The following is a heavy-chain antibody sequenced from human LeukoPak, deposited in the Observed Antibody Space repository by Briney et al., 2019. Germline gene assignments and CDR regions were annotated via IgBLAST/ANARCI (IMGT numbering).Heavy chain of an antibody. CDR2: IYHSGST. D-gene: IGHD2-15*01. Sequence: SETLSLTCTVSGYSISSGYYWGWIRQPPGKGLEWIGSIYHSGSTYYNPSLKSRVTISVDTSKNQFSLKLSSVTAADTAVYYCARHIIHSSIDYWGQGTLVTVSS. CDR1: GYSISSGYY. CDR3: ARHIIHSSIDY. V-gene: IGHV4-38-2*02. J-gene: IGHJ4*02.